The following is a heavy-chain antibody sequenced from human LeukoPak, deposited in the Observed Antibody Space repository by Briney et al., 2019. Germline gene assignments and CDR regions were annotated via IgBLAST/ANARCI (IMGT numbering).Heavy chain of an antibody. Sequence: ASVKVSCKASGYTFTSYYMHWVRQAPGQGLEWMGIINPSGGSTSYAQKFQGRVTMTRDTSTSTVYMELSSLRSEDTAVYYCASQSVPAAIGRGLRFDPWGQGTLVTVSS. D-gene: IGHD2-2*01. J-gene: IGHJ5*02. CDR3: ASQSVPAAIGRGLRFDP. V-gene: IGHV1-46*01. CDR2: INPSGGST. CDR1: GYTFTSYY.